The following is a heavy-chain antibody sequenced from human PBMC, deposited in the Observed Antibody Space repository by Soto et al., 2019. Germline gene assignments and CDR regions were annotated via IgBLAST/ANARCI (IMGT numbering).Heavy chain of an antibody. V-gene: IGHV4-59*01. J-gene: IGHJ4*02. CDR1: GGSFFGYY. D-gene: IGHD2-15*01. CDR2: IYYSGST. Sequence: SETLSLTCTVSGGSFFGYYWSWIRQPPGKGLEWIGYIYYSGSTNYNPSLKSRVTISVDTSKSQFSLKLSSVTAADTAVYYCASLYCSGGSCYPAYFDYSGQGTLVTVSS. CDR3: ASLYCSGGSCYPAYFDY.